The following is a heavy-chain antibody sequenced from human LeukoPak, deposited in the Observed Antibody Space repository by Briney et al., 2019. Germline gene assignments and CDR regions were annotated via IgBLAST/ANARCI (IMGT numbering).Heavy chain of an antibody. V-gene: IGHV4-59*01. Sequence: SETLSLTCTVSDGSMSPYYWSWIRQSPGKGLEWIAYIFYNGNTKYNPSLWSRVTISIDTSRNQFSLNMNSVTAADTAVYYCARGGYYYLDVWGKGTTVTVSS. CDR1: DGSMSPYY. CDR3: ARGGYYYLDV. CDR2: IFYNGNT. J-gene: IGHJ6*03.